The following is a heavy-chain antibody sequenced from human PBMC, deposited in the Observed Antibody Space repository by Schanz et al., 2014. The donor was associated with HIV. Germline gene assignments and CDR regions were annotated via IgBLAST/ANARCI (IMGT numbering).Heavy chain of an antibody. J-gene: IGHJ6*02. CDR3: AKDRNYYDSKYRGKGNYYYYYGMDV. CDR1: GFSFDTFG. CDR2: ISYDGRNK. V-gene: IGHV3-30*18. Sequence: QVQLVESGGGVVQPGRSLRLSCAGSGFSFDTFGIHWVRQAPGKGLEWLAVISYDGRNKKFANSVKGRFTISRDNSKNTVYLQAKSLRAEDAAVYYCAKDRNYYDSKYRGKGNYYYYYGMDVWGQGTTVTVSS. D-gene: IGHD3-22*01.